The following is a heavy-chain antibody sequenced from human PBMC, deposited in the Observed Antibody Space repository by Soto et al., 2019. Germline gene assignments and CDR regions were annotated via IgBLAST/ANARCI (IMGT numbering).Heavy chain of an antibody. J-gene: IGHJ4*02. V-gene: IGHV3-30-3*01. Sequence: QVQLVESGGGVVQPGRSLRLSCAASGFTFSSYAMHWVRQAPGQGLEWVAVISYDGSNKYYADSVKGRFTISRDNSKNTLYLQMNSLRAEDTAVYYCARDPTGDGRYYFDYWGQGTLVTVSS. CDR2: ISYDGSNK. CDR1: GFTFSSYA. CDR3: ARDPTGDGRYYFDY.